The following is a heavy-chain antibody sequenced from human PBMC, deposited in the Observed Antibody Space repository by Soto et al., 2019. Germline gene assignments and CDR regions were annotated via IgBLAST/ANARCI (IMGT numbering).Heavy chain of an antibody. J-gene: IGHJ3*02. CDR1: GFTFSSYA. V-gene: IGHV3-30-3*01. CDR2: ISYDGSNK. CDR3: ARGYDYGGKHDAFDI. D-gene: IGHD4-17*01. Sequence: QVQLVESGGGVVQPGRSLRLSCAASGFTFSSYAMHWVRQAPGKGLEWVAVISYDGSNKYYADSVKGRFTISRDNSKNTLYLQMNSLRAEDTAVYYCARGYDYGGKHDAFDIWGQGTMVTVSS.